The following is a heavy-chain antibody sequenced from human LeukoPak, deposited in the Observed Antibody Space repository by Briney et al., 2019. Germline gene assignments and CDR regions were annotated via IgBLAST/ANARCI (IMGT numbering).Heavy chain of an antibody. CDR1: GGSISSGSYY. V-gene: IGHV4-61*02. CDR3: ARDLYYYDSSGYYLWGFDI. D-gene: IGHD3-22*01. J-gene: IGHJ3*02. Sequence: SQTPSLTCGVSGGSISSGSYYWSWIRQPAGKGLEWIGRIYTSGSTNYNPSLKSRVTISVDTSKNQFSLKLSSVTAADTAVYYCARDLYYYDSSGYYLWGFDIWGQGTMVTVSS. CDR2: IYTSGST.